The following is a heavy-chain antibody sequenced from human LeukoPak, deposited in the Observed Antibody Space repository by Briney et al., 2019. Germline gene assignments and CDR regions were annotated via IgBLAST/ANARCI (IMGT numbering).Heavy chain of an antibody. CDR1: GGSRSSGDYY. J-gene: IGHJ4*02. CDR2: IYYSGST. D-gene: IGHD1-26*01. V-gene: IGHV4-30-4*08. CDR3: ARGGSGSYYVGPFDY. Sequence: SQTMSLTGTVSGGSRSSGDYYWSWIRQPPGKGPEWVGYIYYSGSTYYNPALKSRVTISVDTSKNQFSLELSSVTAADTAVYYCARGGSGSYYVGPFDYWGQGTLVTVSS.